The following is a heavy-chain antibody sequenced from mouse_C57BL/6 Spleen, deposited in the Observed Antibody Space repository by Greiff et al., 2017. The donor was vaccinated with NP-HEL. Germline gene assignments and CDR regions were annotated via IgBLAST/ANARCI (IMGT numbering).Heavy chain of an antibody. CDR3: AREEDYYGSSSWFAY. CDR2: ISYDGSN. Sequence: EVQLQESGPGLVKPSQSLSLTCSVTGYSITSGYYWNWIRQFPGNKLEWMGYISYDGSNNYNQSLKNRISIARDTSKNQFFLKLKSVTTEDTATYYCAREEDYYGSSSWFAYWGQGTLVTVSA. D-gene: IGHD1-1*01. CDR1: GYSITSGYY. J-gene: IGHJ3*01. V-gene: IGHV3-6*01.